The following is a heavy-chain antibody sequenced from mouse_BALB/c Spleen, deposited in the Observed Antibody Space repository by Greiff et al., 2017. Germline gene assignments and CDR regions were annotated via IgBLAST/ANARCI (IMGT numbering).Heavy chain of an antibody. CDR2: INPSSGYT. CDR3: ANDYGPPWFAY. CDR1: GYTFTSYT. Sequence: VQLQQSGAELARPGASVKMSCKASGYTFTSYTMHWVKQRPGQGLEWIGYINPSSGYTNYNQKFKDKATLTADKSSSTAYMQLSSLTSEDSAVYYCANDYGPPWFAYWGQGTLVTVSA. V-gene: IGHV1-4*01. D-gene: IGHD2-4*01. J-gene: IGHJ3*01.